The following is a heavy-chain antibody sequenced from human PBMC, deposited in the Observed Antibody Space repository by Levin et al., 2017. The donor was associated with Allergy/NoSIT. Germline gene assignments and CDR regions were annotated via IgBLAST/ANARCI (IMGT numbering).Heavy chain of an antibody. D-gene: IGHD4-17*01. J-gene: IGHJ4*02. CDR1: GGSINKW. Sequence: GSLRLSCAVSGGSINKWWSWVRQPPGKGLEWIGQIHPGGSSSYHPSLKSRVTISVDKSKNQFSLNLNSVTAADTAVYYCARHGVYYFDSWGQGALVTVSS. V-gene: IGHV4-4*02. CDR2: IHPGGSS. CDR3: ARHGVYYFDS.